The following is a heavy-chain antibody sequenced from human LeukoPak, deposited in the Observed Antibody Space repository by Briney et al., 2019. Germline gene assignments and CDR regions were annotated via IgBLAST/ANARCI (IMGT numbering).Heavy chain of an antibody. Sequence: PSQTLSLTCAISGDSVSRHDLTWDWVRQSPSRGLEWLGRTLYRSKWYNDYAVSVKSRITVSPDTSKNQFSLHLNSVTPEDTAVYYCVRSYDWVFDYWGQGTRVTVSS. V-gene: IGHV6-1*01. D-gene: IGHD1-1*01. CDR2: TLYRSKWYN. CDR3: VRSYDWVFDY. J-gene: IGHJ4*02. CDR1: GDSVSRHDLT.